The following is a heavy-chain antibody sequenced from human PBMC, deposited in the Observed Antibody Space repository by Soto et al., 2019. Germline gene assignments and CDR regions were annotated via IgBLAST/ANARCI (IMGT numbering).Heavy chain of an antibody. Sequence: QLQLQESGPGLVKPSETLSLTCTVSGGSISSSSYYWGWIRQPPGKGLEWIGSIYYSGSTYYNPSLKSRVTISVDTSKNQFSLKLSSVTAADTAVYYCARQGLGDYSDPGRSWFDPWGQGTLVTVSS. CDR2: IYYSGST. D-gene: IGHD4-17*01. J-gene: IGHJ5*02. CDR1: GGSISSSSYY. V-gene: IGHV4-39*01. CDR3: ARQGLGDYSDPGRSWFDP.